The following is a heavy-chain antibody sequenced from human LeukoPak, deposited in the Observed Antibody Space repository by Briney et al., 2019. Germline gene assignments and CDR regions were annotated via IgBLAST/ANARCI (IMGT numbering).Heavy chain of an antibody. CDR1: GYTFTGYY. J-gene: IGHJ2*01. Sequence: GASVKVSCKASGYTFTGYYMHWVRQAPGQGLEWMGWINPNSGGTNYAQKFQGRVTISRDTSISTAYMELSSLRSEDTAVYYCARHKVAYFDLWGRGTLVTVSS. V-gene: IGHV1-2*02. CDR2: INPNSGGT. CDR3: ARHKVAYFDL. D-gene: IGHD5-12*01.